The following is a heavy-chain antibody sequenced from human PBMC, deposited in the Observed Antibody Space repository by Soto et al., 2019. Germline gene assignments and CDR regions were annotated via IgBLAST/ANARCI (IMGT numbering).Heavy chain of an antibody. Sequence: GGSLRLSXAASGFTFSSYSMNWVRQAPGKGLEWVSSISSSSSYIYYADSVKGRFTISRDNAKNSLYLQMNSLRAEDTAVYYCARSGTASIAARPDHYYYGMDVWGQGTTVTVSS. CDR3: ARSGTASIAARPDHYYYGMDV. CDR1: GFTFSSYS. CDR2: ISSSSSYI. D-gene: IGHD6-6*01. J-gene: IGHJ6*02. V-gene: IGHV3-21*01.